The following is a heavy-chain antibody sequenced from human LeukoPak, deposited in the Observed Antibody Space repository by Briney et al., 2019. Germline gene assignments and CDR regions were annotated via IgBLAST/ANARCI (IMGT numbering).Heavy chain of an antibody. V-gene: IGHV4-59*01. CDR1: GGSISSYY. Sequence: TPSETLSLTCTVSGGSISSYYWTWIRQPPGKGLEWIGYIYYSGSTNYNPSLKSRVTVSIDTSKNQFSLKLSSVTAADTAVYYCARVKSVAATLGPFDYWGQGTLVTVSS. D-gene: IGHD2-15*01. J-gene: IGHJ4*02. CDR3: ARVKSVAATLGPFDY. CDR2: IYYSGST.